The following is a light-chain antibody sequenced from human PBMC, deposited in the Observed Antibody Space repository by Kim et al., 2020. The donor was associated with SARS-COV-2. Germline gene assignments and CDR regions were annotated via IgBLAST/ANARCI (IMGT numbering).Light chain of an antibody. CDR1: SSNIGNNY. J-gene: IGLJ2*01. CDR3: GTWDSSLSAVV. Sequence: GQKVTISCSGSSSNIGNNYVSWYQQLPGTAPKFLIYDNNKRPSGIPDRFSGSKSGTSATLGITGLQTGDEADYYCGTWDSSLSAVVLGGGTQLTVL. CDR2: DNN. V-gene: IGLV1-51*01.